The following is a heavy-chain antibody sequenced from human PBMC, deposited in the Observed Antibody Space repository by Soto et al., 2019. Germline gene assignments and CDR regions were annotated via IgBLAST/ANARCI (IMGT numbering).Heavy chain of an antibody. D-gene: IGHD4-17*01. Sequence: SETLSLTCTVSGGSISSSSYYWGWIRQSPGKGLEWIGSIYYSGSTYYNPSLKSRVTISVDTPKNQFSLKLSSVTAADTAVYYCARTLPARRYYFDYWGQGTLVTVSS. J-gene: IGHJ4*02. CDR2: IYYSGST. CDR1: GGSISSSSYY. CDR3: ARTLPARRYYFDY. V-gene: IGHV4-39*01.